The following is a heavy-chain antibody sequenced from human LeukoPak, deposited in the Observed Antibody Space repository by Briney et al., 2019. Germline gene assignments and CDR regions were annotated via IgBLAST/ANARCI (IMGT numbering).Heavy chain of an antibody. CDR2: ISSSSNYI. D-gene: IGHD3-3*02. J-gene: IGHJ4*02. CDR3: ARDISAVAALFDY. CDR1: GFTFSSYS. V-gene: IGHV3-21*01. Sequence: GGSLRLSCAASGFTFSSYSMNWIRQAPGKGLEWVSSISSSSNYIYYADSVKGRFTISRDNAKNSLYLQMNSLRAEDTAVYYCARDISAVAALFDYWGQGTLVTVSS.